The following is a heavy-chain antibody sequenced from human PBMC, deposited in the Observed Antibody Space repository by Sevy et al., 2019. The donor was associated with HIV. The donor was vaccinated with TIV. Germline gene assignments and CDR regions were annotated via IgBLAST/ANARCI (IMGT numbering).Heavy chain of an antibody. CDR2: FSFGCGRI. D-gene: IGHD2-8*01. V-gene: IGHV3-23*01. CDR3: AREGCTQPHDY. J-gene: IGHJ4*02. CDR1: GFTFAKYS. Sequence: GESLKISCAASGFTFAKYSMSWVRQAPGKGLGWVSTFSFGCGRINYADSVKGRFTISRDDSKNTLFLQMNSLRAEDTATYFCAREGCTQPHDYWGQRTLVTVSS.